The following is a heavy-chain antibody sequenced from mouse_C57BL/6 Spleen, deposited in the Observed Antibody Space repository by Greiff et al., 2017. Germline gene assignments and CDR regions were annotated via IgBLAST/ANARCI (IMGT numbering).Heavy chain of an antibody. CDR3: AREGLGRRFAY. J-gene: IGHJ3*01. D-gene: IGHD4-1*01. V-gene: IGHV1-26*01. Sequence: EVQGVESGPELVKPGASVKISCKASGYTFTDYYMNWVKQSHGKSLEWIGDINPNNGGTSYNQKFKGKATLTVDKSSSTAYMELRSLTSEDSAVYYCAREGLGRRFAYWGQGTLVTVSA. CDR1: GYTFTDYY. CDR2: INPNNGGT.